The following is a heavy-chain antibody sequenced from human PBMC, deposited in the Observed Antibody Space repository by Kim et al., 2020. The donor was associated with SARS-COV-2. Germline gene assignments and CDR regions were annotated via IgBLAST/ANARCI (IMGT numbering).Heavy chain of an antibody. Sequence: EYAESVQSRITINADTSKNQFSLQLNSVSPEDTAVYYCARDTPGQKAYDIWGQGTMVTVSS. J-gene: IGHJ3*02. CDR3: ARDTPGQKAYDI. V-gene: IGHV6-1*01.